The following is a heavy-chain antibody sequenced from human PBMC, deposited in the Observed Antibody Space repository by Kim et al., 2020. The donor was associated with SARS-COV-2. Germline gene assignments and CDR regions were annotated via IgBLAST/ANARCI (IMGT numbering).Heavy chain of an antibody. CDR3: ARGHCSGGSCYSDYYYYYMDV. D-gene: IGHD2-15*01. J-gene: IGHJ6*03. Sequence: GGSLRLSCAASGFTFSSYWMHWVRQAQGKGLVWVSRINSDGSSTSYADSVKGRFTISRDNAKNTLYLQMNSLRAEDTAVYYCARGHCSGGSCYSDYYYYYMDVWGKGTTVTVSS. CDR2: INSDGSST. V-gene: IGHV3-74*01. CDR1: GFTFSSYW.